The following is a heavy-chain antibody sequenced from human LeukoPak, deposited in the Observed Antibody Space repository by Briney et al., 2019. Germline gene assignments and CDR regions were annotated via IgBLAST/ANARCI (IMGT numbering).Heavy chain of an antibody. CDR1: GFMFSRYA. D-gene: IGHD6-13*01. CDR2: ITETGAGT. Sequence: GGSLRLSCAASGFMFSRYAMIWVRQTPGKGLEWVSAITETGAGTYYADSVKGRFTMSRDNSRNTVYLQMDSLRAEDTAVYFCARGTAAAANRNWFDSWGQGTLVTDSS. V-gene: IGHV3-23*01. CDR3: ARGTAAAANRNWFDS. J-gene: IGHJ5*01.